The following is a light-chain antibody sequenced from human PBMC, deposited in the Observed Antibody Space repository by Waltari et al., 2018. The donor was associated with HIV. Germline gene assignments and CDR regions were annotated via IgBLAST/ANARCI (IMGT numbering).Light chain of an antibody. CDR2: STN. CDR1: SGSVSTSYV. CDR3: VLYMGSGIWV. Sequence: QTVVTQEPSFSVSPGGTVTLTCGLSSGSVSTSYVPTCYQHTPGQAPRTLIYSTNTRSSGVPDRFSGSILGNKAALTITGAQADDESDYYCVLYMGSGIWVFGGGTKLTVL. J-gene: IGLJ3*02. V-gene: IGLV8-61*01.